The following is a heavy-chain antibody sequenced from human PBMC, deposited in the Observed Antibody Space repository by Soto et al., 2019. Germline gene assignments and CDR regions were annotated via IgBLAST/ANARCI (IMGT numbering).Heavy chain of an antibody. J-gene: IGHJ3*02. CDR2: IIPIFGTA. D-gene: IGHD6-13*01. Sequence: QVQLVQSGAEVKKPGSSVKVSCKASGGTFSSYAISWVRQAPGQGLEWMRGIIPIFGTANYAQKFQGRVTITADEYTRTAYMELSSLRSEHTAVYYCARVLEWGAAGDAFDIWGQGTMVTVSS. CDR3: ARVLEWGAAGDAFDI. CDR1: GGTFSSYA. V-gene: IGHV1-69*01.